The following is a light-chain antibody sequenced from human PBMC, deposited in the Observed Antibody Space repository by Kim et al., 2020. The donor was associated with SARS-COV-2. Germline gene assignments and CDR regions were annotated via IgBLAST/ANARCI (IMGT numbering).Light chain of an antibody. Sequence: GETAKCTGVGKNVGSKSVHWYHRNPGQATVLVIHYDRDRPSGIRERFSGANSGHTATLTISRVEAGDKADYYCQVWDSSSDHRVFGGGTKLTVL. CDR3: QVWDSSSDHRV. V-gene: IGLV3-21*04. J-gene: IGLJ3*02. CDR1: NVGSKS. CDR2: YDR.